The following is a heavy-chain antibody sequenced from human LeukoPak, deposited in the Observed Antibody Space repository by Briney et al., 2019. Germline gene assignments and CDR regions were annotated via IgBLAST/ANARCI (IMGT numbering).Heavy chain of an antibody. CDR1: GFTLSIFT. CDR3: ARGTRFITVAGTSLSFDP. J-gene: IGHJ5*02. V-gene: IGHV3-23*01. D-gene: IGHD6-19*01. CDR2: ISGSGGST. Sequence: GGSLRLSCAASGFTLSIFTMNWVRQAPGKGLEWVSAISGSGGSTYYADSVKGRFTISRDNSKNTLYLQMNSLRAEDTAVYYCARGTRFITVAGTSLSFDPWGQGILVIVSS.